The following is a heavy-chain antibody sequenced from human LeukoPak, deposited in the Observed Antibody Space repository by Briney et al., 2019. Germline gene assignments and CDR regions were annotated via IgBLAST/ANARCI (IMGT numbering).Heavy chain of an antibody. J-gene: IGHJ4*02. CDR2: ISAYNGNT. CDR1: GYTFTSYG. CDR3: ARDRSSSGWSDCFDY. D-gene: IGHD6-19*01. Sequence: ALVKVSCKASGYTFTSYGISWVRQAPGQGLEWMGWISAYNGNTNYAQKLQGRVTMTTDTSTSTAYMELRSLRSDDTAVYYCARDRSSSGWSDCFDYWGQGTLVTVSS. V-gene: IGHV1-18*01.